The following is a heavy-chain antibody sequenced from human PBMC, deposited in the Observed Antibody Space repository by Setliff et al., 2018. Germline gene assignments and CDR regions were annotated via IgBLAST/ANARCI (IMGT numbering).Heavy chain of an antibody. Sequence: PGGSLRLSCAAPGFTFSSYSMNWVRQAPGKGLEWVSYISSSSSTIYYADSVKGRFTISRDNAKNSLYLQMNSLRAEDTAVYYCARRHVDTAMVIYYYGMDVWGQGTTVTVSS. CDR2: ISSSSSTI. CDR1: GFTFSSYS. D-gene: IGHD5-18*01. J-gene: IGHJ6*02. V-gene: IGHV3-48*04. CDR3: ARRHVDTAMVIYYYGMDV.